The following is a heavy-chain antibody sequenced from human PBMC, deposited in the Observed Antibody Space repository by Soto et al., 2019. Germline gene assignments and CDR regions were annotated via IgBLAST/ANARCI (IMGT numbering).Heavy chain of an antibody. CDR1: GGTFSSYA. V-gene: IGHV1-69*13. Sequence: SVKVSCKASGGTFSSYAISWVRQAPGQGLEWMGGIIPIFGTANYAQKFQGRVTITADESTSTAYMELSSLRSEDTAVYYCARTDYDSSGYYPSAYYYYGMDVWGQGTTVTVSS. J-gene: IGHJ6*02. D-gene: IGHD3-22*01. CDR2: IIPIFGTA. CDR3: ARTDYDSSGYYPSAYYYYGMDV.